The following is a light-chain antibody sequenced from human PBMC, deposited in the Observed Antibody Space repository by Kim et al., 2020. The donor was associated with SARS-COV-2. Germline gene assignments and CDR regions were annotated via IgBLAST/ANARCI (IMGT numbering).Light chain of an antibody. V-gene: IGKV1-17*01. J-gene: IGKJ4*01. Sequence: ASGGDRVPITCRASQGSRNHLVWYQQKPGKAPKRLIYAASSLQSGVPSRFSGSGSGTEFTLTISSLQSEDFATYYCLQHNRYPLTFGGGTKVDIK. CDR2: AAS. CDR3: LQHNRYPLT. CDR1: QGSRNH.